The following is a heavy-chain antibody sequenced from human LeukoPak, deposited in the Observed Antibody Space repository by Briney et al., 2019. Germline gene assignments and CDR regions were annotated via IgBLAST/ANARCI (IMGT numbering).Heavy chain of an antibody. J-gene: IGHJ4*02. CDR1: GFTFSSYA. CDR3: ARVCVPRMAARPLEY. CDR2: ISYDGSNE. V-gene: IGHV3-30-3*01. D-gene: IGHD6-6*01. Sequence: GGSLRLSCAASGFTFSSYAMHWVRQAPGKGLEWVAVISYDGSNEYYADSVKGRFTISRDNSKNTLYLQMNSLRAEDTAVYYCARVCVPRMAARPLEYWGQGTLVTVSS.